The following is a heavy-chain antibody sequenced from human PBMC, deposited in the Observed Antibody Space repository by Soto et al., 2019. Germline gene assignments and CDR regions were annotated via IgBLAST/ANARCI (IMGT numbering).Heavy chain of an antibody. V-gene: IGHV3-21*01. Sequence: EVQLVESGGGLVKPGGSLRLSCAASGFTFSSYSMNWVRQAPGKGLEWVSSISSSSSYIYYADSVKGRFTISRDNAKNSLYLQMNSLRAEDTAVYYCARDESSSGWSPIDYWGQGTLVTVSS. CDR1: GFTFSSYS. CDR3: ARDESSSGWSPIDY. J-gene: IGHJ4*02. D-gene: IGHD6-19*01. CDR2: ISSSSSYI.